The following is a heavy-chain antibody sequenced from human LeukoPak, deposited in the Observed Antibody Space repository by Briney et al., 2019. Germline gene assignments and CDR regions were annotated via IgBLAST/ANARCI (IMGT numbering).Heavy chain of an antibody. Sequence: SSEKISRKALGDTLKRYAHSGVRQAPAQASEWREKNTPILRTANYGQKVEGRVTITTAQSTTTAFMELSSLRSEETAVYYCARDFDCSGSSYNNYFGYCGQGTLVSVSS. CDR1: GDTLKRYA. CDR2: NTPILRTA. D-gene: IGHD2-15*01. J-gene: IGHJ4*02. V-gene: IGHV1-69*05. CDR3: ARDFDCSGSSYNNYFGY.